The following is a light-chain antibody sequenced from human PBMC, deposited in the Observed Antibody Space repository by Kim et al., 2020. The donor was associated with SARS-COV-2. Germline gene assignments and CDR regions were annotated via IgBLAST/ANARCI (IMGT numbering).Light chain of an antibody. CDR3: QHYNTYILA. CDR2: KAS. Sequence: ASVGDRVPITCRASQSITTWLAWYQQKPGKAPILLISKASALETGVPSRFSGSGSGTEFTLTINNLQPDDFATYYCQHYNTYILAFGGGTKVDIK. CDR1: QSITTW. V-gene: IGKV1-5*03. J-gene: IGKJ4*01.